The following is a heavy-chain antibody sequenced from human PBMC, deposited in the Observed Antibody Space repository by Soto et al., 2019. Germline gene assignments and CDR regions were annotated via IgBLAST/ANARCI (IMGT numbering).Heavy chain of an antibody. CDR3: AVILPPAIQLDY. V-gene: IGHV1-3*01. Sequence: GASVKVSCKASGYTFTSYAMHWVRQAPGQRLEWMGWINAGNGNTKYSQKFQGRVTITRDTSASTAYMELSSLRSEDTAVYYCAVILPPAIQLDYWGQGTLVTVSS. CDR2: INAGNGNT. J-gene: IGHJ4*02. CDR1: GYTFTSYA. D-gene: IGHD2-2*01.